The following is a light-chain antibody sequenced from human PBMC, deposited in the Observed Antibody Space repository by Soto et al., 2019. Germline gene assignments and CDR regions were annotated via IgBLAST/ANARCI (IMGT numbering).Light chain of an antibody. CDR3: SSYTSSNTLYV. J-gene: IGLJ1*01. V-gene: IGLV2-14*01. CDR1: SSDVRGYNY. Sequence: QSALTQPASVSGSPGQSITISCTGTSSDVRGYNYVSWYQQHPGKAPKLMIYEVSNRPAGVSNRFSGSKSGNTASLTISGLQAEDDADYYCSSYTSSNTLYVFGTGTKLTVL. CDR2: EVS.